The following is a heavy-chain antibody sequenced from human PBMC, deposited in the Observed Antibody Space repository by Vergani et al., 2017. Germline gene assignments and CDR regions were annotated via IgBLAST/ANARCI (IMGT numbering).Heavy chain of an antibody. V-gene: IGHV3-48*03. Sequence: EVQLVESGGGLVQPGGSLRLSCAASGFTFSSYEMNWVRQAPGKGLEWVSYISSSGSTIYYADSVKGRFTISRDNAKTSLYLQMNSLRAEDTAVYYCARVGLGDILTGECDYWGQGTLVTVSS. CDR3: ARVGLGDILTGECDY. CDR1: GFTFSSYE. D-gene: IGHD3-9*01. CDR2: ISSSGSTI. J-gene: IGHJ4*02.